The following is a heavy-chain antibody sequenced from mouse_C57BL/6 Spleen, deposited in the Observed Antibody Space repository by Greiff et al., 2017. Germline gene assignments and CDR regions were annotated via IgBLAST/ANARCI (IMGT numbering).Heavy chain of an antibody. V-gene: IGHV1-54*01. CDR3: ARHYDYEFAY. Sequence: QVQLKESGAELVRPGTSVKVSCKASGYAFTNYLIEWVKQRPGQGLEWIGVINPGSGGTNYNEKFKGKATLTADKSSSTAYMQLSSLTSEDSAVYFCARHYDYEFAYWGQGTLVTVSA. CDR1: GYAFTNYL. D-gene: IGHD2-4*01. CDR2: INPGSGGT. J-gene: IGHJ3*01.